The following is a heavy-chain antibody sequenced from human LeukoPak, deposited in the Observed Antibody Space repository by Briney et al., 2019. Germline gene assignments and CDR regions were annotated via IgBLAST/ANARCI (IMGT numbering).Heavy chain of an antibody. CDR1: GSSISSYY. J-gene: IGHJ6*03. D-gene: IGHD2-2*01. Sequence: SETLSLTCTVSGSSISSYYWSWIRQPPGKGLEWIGYIYYSGSTNYNPSLKSRVTISVDTSKNQFSLKLSSVTAADTAVYYCVRAGDGSTKPGYYYYMDVWGKGTTVTVSS. CDR3: VRAGDGSTKPGYYYYMDV. V-gene: IGHV4-59*12. CDR2: IYYSGST.